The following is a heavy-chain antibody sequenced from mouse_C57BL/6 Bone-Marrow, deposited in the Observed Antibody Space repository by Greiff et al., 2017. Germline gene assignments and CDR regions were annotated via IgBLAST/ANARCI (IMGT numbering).Heavy chain of an antibody. J-gene: IGHJ3*01. CDR3: ARRYQLRDWFAY. V-gene: IGHV1-64*01. CDR2: IHPNSGST. Sequence: QVQLQQPGAELVKPGASVKLSCKASGYTFTSYWMHWVKQRPGQGLEWIGMIHPNSGSTNYNEKFKSKATLTVDKSSSTAYMQLSSLTSEDSAVDYCARRYQLRDWFAYWGQGTLVTVSA. D-gene: IGHD1-1*01. CDR1: GYTFTSYW.